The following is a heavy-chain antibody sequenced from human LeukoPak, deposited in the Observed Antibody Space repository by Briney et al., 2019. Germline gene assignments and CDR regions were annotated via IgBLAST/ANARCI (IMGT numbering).Heavy chain of an antibody. CDR3: ARGPYSSGEDY. Sequence: SETLSLTCTVSGGSISSYYWSWIRQPPGKGLEWIGYIYYSGSTNYNPSLKSRVTISVDTSKNQFSLKLSSLTAADTAVYYCARGPYSSGEDYWGQGTLVTVSS. CDR2: IYYSGST. CDR1: GGSISSYY. V-gene: IGHV4-59*01. J-gene: IGHJ4*02. D-gene: IGHD6-19*01.